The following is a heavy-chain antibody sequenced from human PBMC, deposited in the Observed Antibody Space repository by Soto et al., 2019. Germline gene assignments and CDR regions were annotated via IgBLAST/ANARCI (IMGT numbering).Heavy chain of an antibody. CDR3: AHNCGVDCHSVFFY. CDR2: ISGGGGSS. D-gene: IGHD2-21*02. Sequence: EVQLLESGGGLVQPGGSLRLSCAASGFTFSNYAMSWVRQAPGKGLEWVSGISGGGGSSYYADSVKGRFTFSRDNSKNTLYLQMNSLRAEATAVYYCAHNCGVDCHSVFFYWGQGTLVIVSS. J-gene: IGHJ4*02. V-gene: IGHV3-23*01. CDR1: GFTFSNYA.